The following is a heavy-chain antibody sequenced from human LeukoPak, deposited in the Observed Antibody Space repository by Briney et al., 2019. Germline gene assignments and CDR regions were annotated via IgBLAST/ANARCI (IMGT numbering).Heavy chain of an antibody. CDR3: ARDRVFVAATSGMDV. CDR2: INPSGGST. Sequence: ASVKVSCKASGYTFTSYYMHWVRQAPGQGLEWMGIINPSGGSTSYAQKFQGRVTMTRDTSTSTVYMELSSLRSEDTAVYYCARDRVFVAATSGMDVWGQGTTVTVSS. D-gene: IGHD2-15*01. CDR1: GYTFTSYY. V-gene: IGHV1-46*01. J-gene: IGHJ6*02.